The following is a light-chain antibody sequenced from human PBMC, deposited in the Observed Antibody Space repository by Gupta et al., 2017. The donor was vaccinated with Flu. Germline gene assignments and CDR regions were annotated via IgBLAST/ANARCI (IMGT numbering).Light chain of an antibody. CDR2: GAS. V-gene: IGKV3-15*01. Sequence: VTVSVSRGEGATLSCRASQSVGTHLAWYQHKPGQAPRIVIFGASSRATGIPARFSGSGSGTEFTLNISSGQSEDFAVYYCQQYDIWPPYTFGQGTKLEI. CDR1: QSVGTH. CDR3: QQYDIWPPYT. J-gene: IGKJ2*01.